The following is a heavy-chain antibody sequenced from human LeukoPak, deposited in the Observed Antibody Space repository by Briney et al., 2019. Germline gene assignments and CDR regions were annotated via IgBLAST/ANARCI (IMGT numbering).Heavy chain of an antibody. J-gene: IGHJ6*02. V-gene: IGHV3-7*01. Sequence: GGSLRLSCVASGFPFSSYWMTWVRQAPGKGLEWVANIKQDGSKKSYVDSVKGRFTISRDNAKNSLYLQMNSLRAEDTAVYYCARDQNYYGMDVWGQGTTVTVSS. CDR1: GFPFSSYW. CDR2: IKQDGSKK. CDR3: ARDQNYYGMDV.